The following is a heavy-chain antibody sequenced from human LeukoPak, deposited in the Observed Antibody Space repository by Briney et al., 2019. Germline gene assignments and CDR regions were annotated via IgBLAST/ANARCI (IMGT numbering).Heavy chain of an antibody. J-gene: IGHJ4*02. Sequence: GMSLRLSCAASGFTFSSYVMTWVRQAPGKGLEWVAVIWYDGSDKYCADSVKGRFTISRDNSKNTLYLQMNSLRAEDTAVYYCARDSSTGWTLDYWGQGTLVTVSS. V-gene: IGHV3-33*01. CDR2: IWYDGSDK. D-gene: IGHD6-19*01. CDR3: ARDSSTGWTLDY. CDR1: GFTFSSYV.